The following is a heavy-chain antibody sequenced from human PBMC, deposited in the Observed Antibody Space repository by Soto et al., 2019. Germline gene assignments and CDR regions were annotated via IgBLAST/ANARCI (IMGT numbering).Heavy chain of an antibody. D-gene: IGHD2-15*01. J-gene: IGHJ3*02. CDR2: ISAYNGNT. V-gene: IGHV1-18*01. Sequence: QVQLVQSGAEVKKPGASVKVSCKASGYTFTSYGISWVRQAPGQGLEWMGWISAYNGNTNYAQKLQGRVTMTTDTATSTDDMELRSLRSDDTAVYYCARDRWDIGVVVAATDAFDIWGQGTMVTVSS. CDR1: GYTFTSYG. CDR3: ARDRWDIGVVVAATDAFDI.